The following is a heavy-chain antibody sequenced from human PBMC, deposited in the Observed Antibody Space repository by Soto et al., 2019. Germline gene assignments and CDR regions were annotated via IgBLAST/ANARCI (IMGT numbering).Heavy chain of an antibody. CDR1: GFTFSSYW. J-gene: IGHJ6*02. Sequence: PVGSLRLSCAASGFTFSSYWMSWVRQAPGKGLEWVANIKQDGSEKYYVDSVKGRFTISRDNAKNSLYLQMNSLRAEDTAVYYCARDLVVAATQVAIQLWFYYYYGMDVWGQGTTVTVSS. CDR3: ARDLVVAATQVAIQLWFYYYYGMDV. V-gene: IGHV3-7*03. D-gene: IGHD2-15*01. CDR2: IKQDGSEK.